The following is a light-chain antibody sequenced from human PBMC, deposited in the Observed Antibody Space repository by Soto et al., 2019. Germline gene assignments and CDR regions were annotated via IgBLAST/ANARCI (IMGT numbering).Light chain of an antibody. J-gene: IGKJ2*02. CDR1: QRFSTW. CDR2: DAS. CDR3: QQYNSGPCT. V-gene: IGKV1-5*01. Sequence: DIQMTQSPSTLSASVGDRVTITCRASQRFSTWLAWYQQKPGKAPRLLIYDASSLEGGVPSRFSGRGSGSEVTLTIGGLQPDDFATYYCQQYNSGPCTFCHGTKLEIK.